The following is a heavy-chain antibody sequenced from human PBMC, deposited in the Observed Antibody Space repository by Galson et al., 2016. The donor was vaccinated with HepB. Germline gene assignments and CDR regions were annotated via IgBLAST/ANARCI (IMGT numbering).Heavy chain of an antibody. V-gene: IGHV3-23*01. D-gene: IGHD4-17*01. CDR1: GFTFRSCA. Sequence: SLRLSCAASGFTFRSCAMSWVRQAPGKGLEWVSGCSGSGVDTLYADSVKGRFTISRDNSKNTLYLQMNSLRVEDTAVYCCAKDRYTVTTLVDFWGQGTLVTVSS. CDR3: AKDRYTVTTLVDF. CDR2: CSGSGVDT. J-gene: IGHJ4*02.